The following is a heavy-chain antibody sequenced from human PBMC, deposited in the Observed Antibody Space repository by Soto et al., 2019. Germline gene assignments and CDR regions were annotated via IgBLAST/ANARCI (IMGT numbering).Heavy chain of an antibody. CDR3: ARDFVGGTIFGVVIHNWFDP. V-gene: IGHV1-46*01. D-gene: IGHD3-3*01. CDR1: GYTFTSYY. J-gene: IGHJ5*02. Sequence: ASVKVSCKASGYTFTSYYMHWVRQAPGQGLEWMGIINPSGGSTSYAQKFQGRVTMTRDTSTSTVYMELSSLRSEDTAVYYCARDFVGGTIFGVVIHNWFDPWGQGPLVTVSS. CDR2: INPSGGST.